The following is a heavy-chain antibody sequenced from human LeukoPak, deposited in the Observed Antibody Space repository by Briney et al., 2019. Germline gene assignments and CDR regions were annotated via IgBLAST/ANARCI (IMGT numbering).Heavy chain of an antibody. CDR3: ARDQGEWLPPQFDY. V-gene: IGHV1-18*01. D-gene: IGHD3-3*01. J-gene: IGHJ4*02. Sequence: ASVKVSCKASGYTSTSYGISWVRQAPGQGLEWMGWISAYNGNTNYAQKLQGRVTMTTDTSTSTAYMELRSLRSDDTAVYYCARDQGEWLPPQFDYWGQGTLVTVSS. CDR2: ISAYNGNT. CDR1: GYTSTSYG.